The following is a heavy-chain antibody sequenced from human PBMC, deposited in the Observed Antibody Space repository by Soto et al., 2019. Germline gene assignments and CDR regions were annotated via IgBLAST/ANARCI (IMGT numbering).Heavy chain of an antibody. CDR1: GFTFSDHY. Sequence: EVQLVESGGGLVQPGGSLRLSCAASGFTFSDHYMDWVRQAPGKGLEWVGRTRNKANSYTTEYAASAKGRFTISRDDSKNSLYLQMNSLKTEDTAVYYCAARRSWGQGTLVTVSS. V-gene: IGHV3-72*01. J-gene: IGHJ4*02. CDR2: TRNKANSYTT. CDR3: AARRS.